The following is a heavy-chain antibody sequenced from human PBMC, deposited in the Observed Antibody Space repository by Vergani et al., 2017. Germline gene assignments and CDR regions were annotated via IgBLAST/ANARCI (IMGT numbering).Heavy chain of an antibody. V-gene: IGHV4-38-2*02. CDR2: IHRSGST. D-gene: IGHD4-23*01. Sequence: QVELQESGPGRVKTSKTLSVTCSVSGDSVRSAPYCGWIRRSPGKGLEWLGTIHRSGSTDYNPSFGNQVTMSVDTTKSQLSRRLPSETAADTSRHYCARHGGYGNSTYPRDWFYPWGQGTLVTVSS. CDR3: ARHGGYGNSTYPRDWFYP. CDR1: GDSVRSAPY. J-gene: IGHJ5*02.